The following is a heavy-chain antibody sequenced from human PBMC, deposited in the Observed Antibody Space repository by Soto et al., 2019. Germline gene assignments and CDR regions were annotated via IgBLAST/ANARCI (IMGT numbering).Heavy chain of an antibody. J-gene: IGHJ6*02. CDR3: ARRDSGASYNYYGMDV. D-gene: IGHD1-26*01. CDR2: IFPGDSDT. Sequence: GESLKISCKGSGYSFSTHWIGWVRQMPGKGLEWMGIIFPGDSDTRYSPSFQGQVTISADKSINSAYLQWSSLKASDTAMYYCARRDSGASYNYYGMDVWGQGTTVTVSS. V-gene: IGHV5-51*01. CDR1: GYSFSTHW.